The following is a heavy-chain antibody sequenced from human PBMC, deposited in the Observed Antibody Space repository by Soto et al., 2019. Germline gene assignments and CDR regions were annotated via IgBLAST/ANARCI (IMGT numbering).Heavy chain of an antibody. D-gene: IGHD2-2*01. V-gene: IGHV1-69*13. CDR2: IIPIFGTA. J-gene: IGHJ6*02. Sequence: ASVKVSCKASGGTFSSYAISWVRQAPGQGLERMGGIIPIFGTANYAQKFQGRVTITADESTSTAYMELSSLRSEDAAVYYCANLGPNRYQRLSNAAQSINYGMDVWGQGTTVTVSS. CDR3: ANLGPNRYQRLSNAAQSINYGMDV. CDR1: GGTFSSYA.